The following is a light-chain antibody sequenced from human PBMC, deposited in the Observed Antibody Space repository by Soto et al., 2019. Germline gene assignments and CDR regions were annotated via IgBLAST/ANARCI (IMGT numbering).Light chain of an antibody. CDR3: QQYGSSPLT. J-gene: IGKJ1*01. CDR1: QRVTNSY. V-gene: IGKV3-20*01. Sequence: EIVLTQSPGTLSLSPGERVTLSCRASQRVTNSYLAWYQQKPGQAPRLLIYGASSRATGIPDRFSGGGSGTDFTLTISTLEPEDFAVYNCQQYGSSPLTFGHGTKVDIK. CDR2: GAS.